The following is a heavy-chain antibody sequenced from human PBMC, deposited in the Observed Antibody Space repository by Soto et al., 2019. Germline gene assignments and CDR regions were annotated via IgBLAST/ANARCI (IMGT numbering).Heavy chain of an antibody. V-gene: IGHV4-39*01. D-gene: IGHD6-19*01. CDR2: IYYSGST. CDR3: ARASGPLYSSGWYYFDY. J-gene: IGHJ4*02. Sequence: SETLSLTCTVSGGSISSSSYYWGWIRQPPGKGLEWIGSIYYSGSTYYNPSLKSRVTISVDTSKNQFSLKLSSVTAADTAVYYCARASGPLYSSGWYYFDYWGQGTLVTVSS. CDR1: GGSISSSSYY.